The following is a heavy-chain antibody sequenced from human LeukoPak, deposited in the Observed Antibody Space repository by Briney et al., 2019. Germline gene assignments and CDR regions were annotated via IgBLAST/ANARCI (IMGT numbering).Heavy chain of an antibody. CDR2: IILVFGTA. CDR3: ATELPYQYYFDY. CDR1: GGTFSSYT. D-gene: IGHD2-2*01. V-gene: IGHV1-69*13. Sequence: WASVKVSCKASGGTFSSYTINWVRQAPGQGLEWMGGIILVFGTANYVQKFQGRVTITADESTSTAYMELSSLRSEDTAVYYCATELPYQYYFDYWGQGTLVTVSS. J-gene: IGHJ4*02.